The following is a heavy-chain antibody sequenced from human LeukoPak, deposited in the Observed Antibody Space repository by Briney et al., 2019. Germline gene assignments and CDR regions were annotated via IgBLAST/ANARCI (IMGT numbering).Heavy chain of an antibody. V-gene: IGHV4-39*01. CDR2: IYHSGST. Sequence: SETLSLTCTVSGGSISSDAYYWGWLRQPPKRGLEWIGTIYHSGSTYLNPSLRSRLTISVDTSKNQFSLNLSSVTAADTAVYYCARLDGAWGYFDYWGQGTLVTASS. J-gene: IGHJ4*02. CDR1: GGSISSDAYY. D-gene: IGHD3-16*01. CDR3: ARLDGAWGYFDY.